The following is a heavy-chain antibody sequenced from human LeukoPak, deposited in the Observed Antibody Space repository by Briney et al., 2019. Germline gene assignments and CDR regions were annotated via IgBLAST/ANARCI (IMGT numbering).Heavy chain of an antibody. CDR2: IIPIFGTA. CDR1: GYTFTSYA. Sequence: ASVKVSCKASGYTFTSYAMHWVRQAPGQRLEWMGGIIPIFGTANYAQKFQGRVTITADKSTSTAYMELSSLRSEDTAVYYCARRAAAGPEFDYWGQGTLVTVSS. CDR3: ARRAAAGPEFDY. D-gene: IGHD6-13*01. V-gene: IGHV1-69*06. J-gene: IGHJ4*02.